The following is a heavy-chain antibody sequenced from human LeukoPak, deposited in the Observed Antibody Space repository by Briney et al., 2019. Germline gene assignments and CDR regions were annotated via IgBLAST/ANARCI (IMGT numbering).Heavy chain of an antibody. Sequence: SETLSLTCAVYGGSFSGYYWSWIRQPPGKGLEWIGEINHSGSTNYNPSLKSRVTISVNTSKNQFSLKLSSVTAADTAVYYCARGGRFLEWFRPRDYYYYMDVWGKGTTVTVSS. CDR2: INHSGST. CDR3: ARGGRFLEWFRPRDYYYYMDV. D-gene: IGHD3-3*01. CDR1: GGSFSGYY. J-gene: IGHJ6*03. V-gene: IGHV4-34*01.